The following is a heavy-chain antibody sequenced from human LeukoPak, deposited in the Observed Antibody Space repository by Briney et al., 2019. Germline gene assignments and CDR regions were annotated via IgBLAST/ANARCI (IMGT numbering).Heavy chain of an antibody. Sequence: ASVKVSCRASGFTFTRYYMHWVRQVHGQGLEWMGRINLNTGVTMYQRLFQGRVTLTRDTSINTAYMELNWLTSDHTAVYYCARDYFGSGSYSDAWGQGTLDTVSS. CDR1: GFTFTRYY. J-gene: IGHJ1*01. D-gene: IGHD3-10*01. CDR2: INLNTGVT. V-gene: IGHV1-2*02. CDR3: ARDYFGSGSYSDA.